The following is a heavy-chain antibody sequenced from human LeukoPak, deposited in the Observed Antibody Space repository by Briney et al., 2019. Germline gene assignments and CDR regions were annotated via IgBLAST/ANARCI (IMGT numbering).Heavy chain of an antibody. D-gene: IGHD1-1*01. CDR3: AKEGDWTHEY. CDR2: IKQDGSAK. J-gene: IGHJ4*02. Sequence: SWIRQAPGKGLEWVANIKQDGSAKHYVDSVKGRFTISRDNAKNSLYLQMNSLTVDDTAVYYCAKEGDWTHEYWGQGTLVIVSS. V-gene: IGHV3-7*03.